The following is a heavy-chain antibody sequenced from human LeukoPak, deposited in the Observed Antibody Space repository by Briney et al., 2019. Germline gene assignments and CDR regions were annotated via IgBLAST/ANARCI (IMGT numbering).Heavy chain of an antibody. V-gene: IGHV3-30*04. D-gene: IGHD2-15*01. CDR2: ISYDGTNE. J-gene: IGHJ6*04. CDR1: GFTFNTYT. Sequence: GRSLRLSCAASGFTFNTYTMNWVRQAPGKGLEWVALISYDGTNEYYADSVKSRFTISRDNSKNTVSVQMNSLRIEDTAVYYCARAGGCSGGSCYYYYYGVDVWGKGTTVTVSS. CDR3: ARAGGCSGGSCYYYYYGVDV.